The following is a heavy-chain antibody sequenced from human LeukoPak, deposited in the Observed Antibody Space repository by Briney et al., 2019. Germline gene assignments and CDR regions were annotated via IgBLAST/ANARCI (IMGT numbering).Heavy chain of an antibody. Sequence: ASVKVSCKASGYTFTSYYMHWVRQAPGQGLEWMGIINPSGGSTSYAQKFQGRVTMTRDMSTSTVYMDLSSLRSEDTAVYYCARVGGSGWTFDYWGQGTLVTVSS. D-gene: IGHD6-19*01. CDR2: INPSGGST. V-gene: IGHV1-46*01. J-gene: IGHJ4*02. CDR1: GYTFTSYY. CDR3: ARVGGSGWTFDY.